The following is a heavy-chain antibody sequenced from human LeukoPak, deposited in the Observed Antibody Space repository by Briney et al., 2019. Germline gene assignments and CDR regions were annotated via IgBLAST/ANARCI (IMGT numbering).Heavy chain of an antibody. CDR1: GYTFTSYY. J-gene: IGHJ3*02. CDR3: ARAERVYYGDDRLDAFDI. CDR2: INPSGGST. D-gene: IGHD4-17*01. Sequence: ASVKVSCKASGYTFTSYYMHWVRQAPGQGLEWMGIINPSGGSTSYAQKFQGRVTMTRDMSTSTVYMELSSLRSEDTAVYYCARAERVYYGDDRLDAFDIWGQGTMVTVSS. V-gene: IGHV1-46*01.